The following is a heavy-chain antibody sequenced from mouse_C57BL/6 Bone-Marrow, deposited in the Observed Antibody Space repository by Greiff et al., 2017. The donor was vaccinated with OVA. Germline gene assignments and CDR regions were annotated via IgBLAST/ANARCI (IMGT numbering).Heavy chain of an antibody. CDR3: ATDY. CDR1: GYTFTSYW. J-gene: IGHJ2*01. CDR2: IYPSDSET. V-gene: IGHV1-61*01. Sequence: QVQLQQSGAELVRPGSSVKLSCTASGYTFTSYWMDWVKQRTGQGLECIGNIYPSDSETHYNQTLKDKATLTVDNSSSTAYMQLSSLTSADSAVYYCATDYWGQGTTLTVSS.